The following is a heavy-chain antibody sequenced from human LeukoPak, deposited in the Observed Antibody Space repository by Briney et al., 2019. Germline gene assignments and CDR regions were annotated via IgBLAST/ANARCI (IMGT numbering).Heavy chain of an antibody. Sequence: RASVKVSCKASGYTFTGYYMHWVRQAPRQGLEWMGWINPNSGGTNYAQKFQGRVTMTRDTSISTAYMELSRLRSDDTAVYYCARGKAVAAYNWFDPWGQGTLVTVSS. CDR1: GYTFTGYY. CDR2: INPNSGGT. J-gene: IGHJ5*02. D-gene: IGHD6-19*01. CDR3: ARGKAVAAYNWFDP. V-gene: IGHV1-2*02.